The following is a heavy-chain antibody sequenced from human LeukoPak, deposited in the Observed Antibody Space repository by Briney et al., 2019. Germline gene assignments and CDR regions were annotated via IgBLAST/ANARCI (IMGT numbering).Heavy chain of an antibody. CDR3: ARARAYYDILTGYGVASGYFDY. Sequence: GGSLRLSCAASGFTFSSYWMSWVRQAPGKGLEWVSSISSSSSYIYYADSVKGRFTISRDNAKNSLYLQMNSLRAEDTAVYYCARARAYYDILTGYGVASGYFDYWGQGTLVTVSS. V-gene: IGHV3-21*01. CDR2: ISSSSSYI. CDR1: GFTFSSYW. D-gene: IGHD3-9*01. J-gene: IGHJ4*02.